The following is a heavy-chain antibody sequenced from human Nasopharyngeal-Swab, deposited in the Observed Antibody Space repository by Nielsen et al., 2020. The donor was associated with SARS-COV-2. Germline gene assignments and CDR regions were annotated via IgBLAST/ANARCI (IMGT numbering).Heavy chain of an antibody. D-gene: IGHD2-2*01. Sequence: GSLRLSCAVYGGSFSGYYWSWIRQPPGKGLEWIGEINHSGSTNYNPSLKSRVTISVDTSKNQFSLKLSSVTAADTAVYYCARGARGYCSSTSCRYYFDYWGQGTLVTVSS. CDR2: INHSGST. V-gene: IGHV4-34*01. J-gene: IGHJ4*02. CDR1: GGSFSGYY. CDR3: ARGARGYCSSTSCRYYFDY.